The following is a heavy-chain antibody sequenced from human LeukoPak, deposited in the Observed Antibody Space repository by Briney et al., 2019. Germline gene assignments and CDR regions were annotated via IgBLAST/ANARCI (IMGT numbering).Heavy chain of an antibody. CDR3: ARELIAAATNWFDP. J-gene: IGHJ5*02. CDR1: GGSISSGDYY. D-gene: IGHD6-13*01. V-gene: IGHV4-30-4*08. CDR2: IYYSGST. Sequence: SQTLSLTSTVSGGSISSGDYYWSWIRQPPGKGLEWNGYIYYSGSTYYNPSLKSRVTISVDTSKNQFSLKLSSVTAADTAVYYCARELIAAATNWFDPWGQGTLVIVSS.